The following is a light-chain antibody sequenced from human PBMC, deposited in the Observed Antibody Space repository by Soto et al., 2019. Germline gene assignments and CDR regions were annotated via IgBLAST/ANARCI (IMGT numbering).Light chain of an antibody. V-gene: IGKV1D-13*01. CDR3: QQFNNLIT. J-gene: IGKJ5*01. CDR2: DAS. Sequence: AIQLTQSPSSLSASVGDRVTITCRASQGISSALAWYQQKPGKAPKLLIYDASSLESGVPSRLSGSGSGTDFTLTIRSLQPEDFATYYCQQFNNLITFGQGTRLEIK. CDR1: QGISSA.